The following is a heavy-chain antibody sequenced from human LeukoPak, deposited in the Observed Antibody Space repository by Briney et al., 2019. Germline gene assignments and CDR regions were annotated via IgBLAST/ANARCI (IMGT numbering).Heavy chain of an antibody. J-gene: IGHJ4*02. CDR1: GFTFSSYG. D-gene: IGHD3-10*01. Sequence: GGPLRLSCAASGFTFSSYGMHWVRQAPGKGLEWVAVISYDGSNKYYADSVKGRFTISRDNSKNTLYLQMNSLRAEDTAVYYCAKDRGTHFDYWGQGTLVTVSS. CDR3: AKDRGTHFDY. V-gene: IGHV3-30*18. CDR2: ISYDGSNK.